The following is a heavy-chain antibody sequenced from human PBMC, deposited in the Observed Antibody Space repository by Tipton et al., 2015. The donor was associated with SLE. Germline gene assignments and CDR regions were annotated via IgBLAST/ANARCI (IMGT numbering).Heavy chain of an antibody. CDR3: ARRRGYIGYPRGAFDI. D-gene: IGHD5-12*01. CDR1: GGSFSGYH. V-gene: IGHV4-34*01. J-gene: IGHJ3*02. CDR2: INHSGST. Sequence: TLSLTCAVSGGSFSGYHWSWVRQPPGKGLEWIGEINHSGSTKYIPSLKSRVSISVDTSKNQFSLKLSSVTAADTAIYYCARRRGYIGYPRGAFDIWGQGTMVTVSS.